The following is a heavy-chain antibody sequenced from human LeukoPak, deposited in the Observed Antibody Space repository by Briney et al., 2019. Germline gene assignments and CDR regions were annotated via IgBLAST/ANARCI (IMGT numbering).Heavy chain of an antibody. CDR2: IWYDGSNK. Sequence: GRSLRLSCAASGFTFSSYWMHWVRQAPGKGLEWVAVIWYDGSNKYYADSVKGRFTISRDNSKNTLYLQMNSLRAEDTAVYYCARVDQTTVTPRYYYYGMDVWGQGTTVTVSS. J-gene: IGHJ6*02. V-gene: IGHV3-33*08. CDR3: ARVDQTTVTPRYYYYGMDV. D-gene: IGHD4-11*01. CDR1: GFTFSSYW.